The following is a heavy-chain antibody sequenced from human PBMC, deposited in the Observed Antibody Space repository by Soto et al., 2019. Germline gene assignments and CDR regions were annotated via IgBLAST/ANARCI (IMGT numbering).Heavy chain of an antibody. CDR2: MNPNSGNT. J-gene: IGHJ6*03. CDR3: ARGDSTNYYYYYMDV. Sequence: GASVKVSCKASGYTFTSYDINWVRQATGQGLEWMGWMNPNSGNTGYAQKFQGRVTMTRNTSISTAYMELSSLRSEDTAVYYCARGDSTNYYYYYMDVWGKGTTVTVSS. CDR1: GYTFTSYD. V-gene: IGHV1-8*01. D-gene: IGHD5-18*01.